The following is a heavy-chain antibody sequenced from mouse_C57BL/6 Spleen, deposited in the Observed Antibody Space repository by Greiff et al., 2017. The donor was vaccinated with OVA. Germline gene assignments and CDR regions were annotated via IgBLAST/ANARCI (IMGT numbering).Heavy chain of an antibody. Sequence: VQLQQSGAELVRPGTSVKVSCKASGYAFTNYLIEWVKQRPGQGLEWIGVINPGSGGTNYNEKFKGKATLTADKSSSTAYMQLSSLTSEDSAVYFCARSLSGTGDFDYWGQGTTLTVSS. V-gene: IGHV1-54*01. CDR2: INPGSGGT. J-gene: IGHJ2*01. D-gene: IGHD4-1*01. CDR3: ARSLSGTGDFDY. CDR1: GYAFTNYL.